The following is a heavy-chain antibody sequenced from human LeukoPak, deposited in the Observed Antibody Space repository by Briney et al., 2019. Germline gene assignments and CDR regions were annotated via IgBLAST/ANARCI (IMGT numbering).Heavy chain of an antibody. CDR3: TRRAQTGTMYYYYMDV. V-gene: IGHV3-73*01. Sequence: GGSLRLSCAASGFTFSGSAMHWVRQASGKGLEWVGRIRSKANSYATAYAASVKGRFTISRDDSKNTAYLQMNSLKTEDTAVYYCTRRAQTGTMYYYYMDVWGKGTTVTVSS. CDR2: IRSKANSYAT. CDR1: GFTFSGSA. J-gene: IGHJ6*03. D-gene: IGHD1-7*01.